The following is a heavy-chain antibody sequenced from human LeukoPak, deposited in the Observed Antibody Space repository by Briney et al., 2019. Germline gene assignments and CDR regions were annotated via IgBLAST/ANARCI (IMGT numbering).Heavy chain of an antibody. Sequence: GGSLRLSCAACGFTFSSYWMSWVRQAPGKGLEWVANIKQDGSEKYYVDSVKGRFTISRDNAKNSLYTQMNSLRAEDTAVYYCARDIVVVPAAIYYFDYWGQGTLVTVSS. CDR1: GFTFSSYW. CDR2: IKQDGSEK. J-gene: IGHJ4*02. D-gene: IGHD2-2*02. V-gene: IGHV3-7*01. CDR3: ARDIVVVPAAIYYFDY.